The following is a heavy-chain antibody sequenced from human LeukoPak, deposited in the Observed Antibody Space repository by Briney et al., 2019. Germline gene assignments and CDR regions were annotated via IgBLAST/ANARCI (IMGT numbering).Heavy chain of an antibody. CDR3: ARGRDSGSPYDAFDI. Sequence: ASVKVSCKASGYSFSTHWMHWVRQAPGQGLEWMGIINPSGGFTSYAQKFQGRVTMTRDTSISTAYMELSRLRSDDTAVYYCARGRDSGSPYDAFDIWGQGTMVTVSS. CDR1: GYSFSTHW. D-gene: IGHD1-26*01. J-gene: IGHJ3*02. V-gene: IGHV1-46*01. CDR2: INPSGGFT.